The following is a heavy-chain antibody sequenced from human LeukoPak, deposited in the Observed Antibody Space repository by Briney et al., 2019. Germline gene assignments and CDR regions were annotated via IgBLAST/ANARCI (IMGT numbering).Heavy chain of an antibody. D-gene: IGHD1-26*01. CDR1: GFTFRHYE. Sequence: GGSLRLSCESSGFTFRHYEMNGVRQAPGKGLEWGSYISSSGYTIYYADSVKRRLTISRDNAKNSLYLQMNRLRAEDTAVYYCARDISDDYWGQGTLVTVSS. V-gene: IGHV3-48*03. CDR3: ARDISDDY. J-gene: IGHJ4*02. CDR2: ISSSGYTI.